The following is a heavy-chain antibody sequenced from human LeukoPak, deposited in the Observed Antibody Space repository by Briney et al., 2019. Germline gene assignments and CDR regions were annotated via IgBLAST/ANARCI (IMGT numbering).Heavy chain of an antibody. CDR1: GFTFGDYA. V-gene: IGHV3-49*03. D-gene: IGHD4-17*01. J-gene: IGHJ4*02. CDR3: TRDPLTTVTPYYFDY. CDR2: IRSKAYGGTT. Sequence: GGSLRLSCTASGFTFGDYAMSWFRQAPGKGLEWVGFIRSKAYGGTTEYAASVKGRFTISRDDSKSIAYLQMSSLKTEDTAVYYCTRDPLTTVTPYYFDYWGQGTLVTVSS.